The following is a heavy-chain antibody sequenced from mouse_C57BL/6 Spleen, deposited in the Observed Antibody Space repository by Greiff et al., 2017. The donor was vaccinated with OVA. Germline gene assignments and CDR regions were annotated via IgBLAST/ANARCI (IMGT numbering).Heavy chain of an antibody. CDR1: GYTFTDYY. CDR2: INPNNGGT. Sequence: EVQLQQSGPELVKPGASVKISCKASGYTFTDYYMNWVKQSHGKSLEWIGDINPNNGGTSYNQKFKGKATLTVDKSSSTAYMELRSLTSEDSAVYYCAIQRWYFDVWGTGTTVTVSS. V-gene: IGHV1-26*01. CDR3: AIQRWYFDV. J-gene: IGHJ1*03.